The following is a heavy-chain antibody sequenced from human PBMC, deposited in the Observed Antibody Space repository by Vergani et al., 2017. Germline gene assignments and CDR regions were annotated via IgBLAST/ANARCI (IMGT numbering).Heavy chain of an antibody. D-gene: IGHD4-11*01. CDR2: IDHTERP. V-gene: IGHV4-34*01. J-gene: IGHJ6*03. CDR1: GGSFTSYH. CDR3: ARVNTETNGHLYYYYYMDV. Sequence: QVQLQQWGGGLFKPSETLSLTCVVNGGSFTSYHWTWIRQSPGEGLEWVGDIDHTERPDYHPSLKSRLTMSLYKSRNQFSLTLNSVTATDTAIYFCARVNTETNGHLYYYYYMDVWGKGTAVTVS.